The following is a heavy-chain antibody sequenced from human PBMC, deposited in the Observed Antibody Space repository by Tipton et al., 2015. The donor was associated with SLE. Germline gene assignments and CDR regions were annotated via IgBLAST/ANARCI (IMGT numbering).Heavy chain of an antibody. CDR3: ATALAAAGTYAFDI. CDR1: GGSISSYY. D-gene: IGHD6-13*01. J-gene: IGHJ3*02. V-gene: IGHV4-4*08. Sequence: TLSLTCTVSGGSISSYYWSWIRQPPGKGLEWIGHIYTSGSTNYNPSLKSRVTISVDTSKNQFSLKLSSVTAADTAVYYCATALAAAGTYAFDIWGQGTMVTVSS. CDR2: IYTSGST.